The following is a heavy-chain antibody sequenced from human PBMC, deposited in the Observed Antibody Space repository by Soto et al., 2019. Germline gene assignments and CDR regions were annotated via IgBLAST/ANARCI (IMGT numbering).Heavy chain of an antibody. D-gene: IGHD3-16*02. Sequence: EVQLVESGGGLVQPGGSLSLSCAASGFAFNSYSVNWVRQAPGKGLEWVSYISSGSSIIYYADSVTGRFTISRDDAKNSLYLQMNSLRDEDTAVYYFARGVIGYHVDYVMEVWGQGTRVSVSS. J-gene: IGHJ6*02. V-gene: IGHV3-48*02. CDR1: GFAFNSYS. CDR2: ISSGSSII. CDR3: ARGVIGYHVDYVMEV.